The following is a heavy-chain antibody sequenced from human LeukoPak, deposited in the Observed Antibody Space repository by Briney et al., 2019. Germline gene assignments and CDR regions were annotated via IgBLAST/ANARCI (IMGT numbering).Heavy chain of an antibody. Sequence: GGSLRLSCVASGFIFSSYSMNWVRQAPGKGLEWVAHIKKDGSEKNYVDSVKGRFTISRDNTKNSVYLQMNSLRGEDTGVYYCAMDSYGPDDYWGQGTLVTVSS. V-gene: IGHV3-7*04. D-gene: IGHD3-16*01. J-gene: IGHJ4*02. CDR3: AMDSYGPDDY. CDR2: IKKDGSEK. CDR1: GFIFSSYS.